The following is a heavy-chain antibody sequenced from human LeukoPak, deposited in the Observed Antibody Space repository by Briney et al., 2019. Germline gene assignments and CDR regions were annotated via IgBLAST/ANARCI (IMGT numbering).Heavy chain of an antibody. V-gene: IGHV3-30-3*01. Sequence: GGSLRLSCAASGFTFCSYAMHWVRQAPGKGLEWVAVISYDGSNKYYADSVKGRFTISRDNSKNTLYLQMNSLRAEDTAVYYCARGLYEAAGTDYWGQRTLVTVSS. J-gene: IGHJ4*02. CDR3: ARGLYEAAGTDY. CDR2: ISYDGSNK. D-gene: IGHD6-13*01. CDR1: GFTFCSYA.